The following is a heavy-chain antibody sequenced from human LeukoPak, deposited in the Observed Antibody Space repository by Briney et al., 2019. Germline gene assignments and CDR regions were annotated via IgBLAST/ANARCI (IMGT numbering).Heavy chain of an antibody. D-gene: IGHD4-23*01. J-gene: IGHJ4*02. CDR1: GFTFSSYA. CDR3: TRHEGDGGNSFDY. CDR2: ISGSGGST. V-gene: IGHV3-23*01. Sequence: PGGSLRLSCAASGFTFSSYAMSWVRQAPGKGLEWVSAISGSGGSTYYADSVKGRFTISRDNSKNTLYLQMNSLKAEDTAVYYCTRHEGDGGNSFDYWGRGTLVTVSS.